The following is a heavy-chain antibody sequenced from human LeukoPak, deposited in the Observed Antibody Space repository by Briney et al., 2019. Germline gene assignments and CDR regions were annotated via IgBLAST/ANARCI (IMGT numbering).Heavy chain of an antibody. CDR1: GGXXSSSSYY. Sequence: ETLSLXXTVSGGXXSSSSYYXGWIRQPPGKGLEWIGSIYYSGSTYYNPSLKSRVTISVDTSKNQFSLKLSSVTAADTAVYYCARRSSFYSFDYWGQGTLVTVSS. CDR2: IYYSGST. J-gene: IGHJ4*02. V-gene: IGHV4-39*01. D-gene: IGHD2-15*01. CDR3: ARRSSFYSFDY.